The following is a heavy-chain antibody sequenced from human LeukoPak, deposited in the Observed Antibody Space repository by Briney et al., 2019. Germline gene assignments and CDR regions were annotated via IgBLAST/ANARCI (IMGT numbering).Heavy chain of an antibody. CDR2: ISGYNGNT. D-gene: IGHD3-22*01. CDR1: GYTFTNYG. V-gene: IGHV1-18*01. J-gene: IGHJ4*02. CDR3: ARGSTVRYYYDSSGYYRGAFDY. Sequence: ASVKVSCKASGYTFTNYGISWVRQAPGQGLEWMGWISGYNGNTNYAQKLQGGVTMTTDTSTSTAYMELRSLRSDDTAVYFCARGSTVRYYYDSSGYYRGAFDYWGQGTLVTVSS.